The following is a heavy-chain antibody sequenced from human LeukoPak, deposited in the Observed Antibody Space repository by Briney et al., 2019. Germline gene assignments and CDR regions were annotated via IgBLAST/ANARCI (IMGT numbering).Heavy chain of an antibody. V-gene: IGHV1-69*01. CDR3: ARVTLSRYFDWGNYYGMDV. J-gene: IGHJ6*02. Sequence: ASVKVSCKASGGTFSSYGISWVRQAPGQGLEWMGGIIPIFGTANYAQKFRGRVTITADASTTTAYMELSSLRSEDTAVYYCARVTLSRYFDWGNYYGMDVWGQGTTVTVSS. CDR2: IIPIFGTA. CDR1: GGTFSSYG. D-gene: IGHD3-9*01.